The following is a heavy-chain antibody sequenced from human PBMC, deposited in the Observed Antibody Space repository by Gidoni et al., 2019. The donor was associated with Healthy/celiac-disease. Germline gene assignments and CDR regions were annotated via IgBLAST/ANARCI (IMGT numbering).Heavy chain of an antibody. CDR1: GGSISSGGYS. V-gene: IGHV4-30-2*01. J-gene: IGHJ4*02. CDR2: IYHSGST. Sequence: QLQLQESGSGLVKPSQTLSLTCAVSGGSISSGGYSWSWLRQPPGKGLEWIGYIYHSGSTYYNPSLKSRVTISVDRSKNQFSLKLSSVTAADTAVYYCARAVGYDSSGYYYGYFDYWGQGTLVTVSS. D-gene: IGHD3-22*01. CDR3: ARAVGYDSSGYYYGYFDY.